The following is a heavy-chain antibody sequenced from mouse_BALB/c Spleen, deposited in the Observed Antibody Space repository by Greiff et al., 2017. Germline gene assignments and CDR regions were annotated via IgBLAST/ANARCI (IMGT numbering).Heavy chain of an antibody. V-gene: IGHV5-6-5*01. D-gene: IGHD1-1*01. Sequence: EVKLQESGGGLVKPGGSLKLSCAASGFTFSSYAMSWVRQTPEKRLEWVASISSGGSTYYPDSVKGRFTISRDNARNILYLQMSSLRSEDTAMYYCARYYGSSYAMDYWGQGTSVAVSS. CDR1: GFTFSSYA. J-gene: IGHJ4*01. CDR2: ISSGGST. CDR3: ARYYGSSYAMDY.